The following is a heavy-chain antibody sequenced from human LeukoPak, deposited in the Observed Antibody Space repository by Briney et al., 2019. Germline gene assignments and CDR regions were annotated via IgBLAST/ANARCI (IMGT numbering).Heavy chain of an antibody. CDR3: ARDFQVATIPPRFDP. J-gene: IGHJ5*02. Sequence: ASVKVSCKASGGTFSSYAISWVRQAPGQGLEWMGRIIPIFGTANYAQRFQGRVTITTDESTSTAYMELSSLRSEDTAVYYCARDFQVATIPPRFDPWGQGTLVTVSS. CDR2: IIPIFGTA. D-gene: IGHD5-12*01. CDR1: GGTFSSYA. V-gene: IGHV1-69*05.